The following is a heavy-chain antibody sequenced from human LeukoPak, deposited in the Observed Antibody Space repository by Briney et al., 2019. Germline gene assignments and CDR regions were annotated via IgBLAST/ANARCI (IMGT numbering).Heavy chain of an antibody. CDR2: IIPIFGTA. CDR3: ARGGSYWGIDAFDI. V-gene: IGHV1-69*01. J-gene: IGHJ3*02. D-gene: IGHD1-26*01. Sequence: SVKVSCKASGGTFSSYAISWVRQAPGQGLEWMGGIIPIFGTANYAQKFQGRVTITADESTSTAYMELSSLRSEDTAVYYCARGGSYWGIDAFDIWGQGTMVTVSS. CDR1: GGTFSSYA.